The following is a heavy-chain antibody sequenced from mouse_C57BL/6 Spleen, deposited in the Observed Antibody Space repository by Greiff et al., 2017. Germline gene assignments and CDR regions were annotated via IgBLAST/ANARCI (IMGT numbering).Heavy chain of an antibody. CDR1: GYTFTSYW. J-gene: IGHJ1*03. CDR3: ARKTTVGAKGYWYFDV. D-gene: IGHD1-1*01. CDR2: IDPSDSYT. V-gene: IGHV1-69*01. Sequence: QVQLQQPGAELVMPGASVKLSCKASGYTFTSYWMHWVKQRPGQGLEWIGEIDPSDSYTNYNQKFKGKSTLTVDKSSSTAYMQLSSLTSEDSAVYYCARKTTVGAKGYWYFDVWGTGTTVTVSS.